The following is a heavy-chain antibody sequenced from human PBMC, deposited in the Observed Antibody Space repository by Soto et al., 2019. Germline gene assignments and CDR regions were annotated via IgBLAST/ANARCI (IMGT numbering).Heavy chain of an antibody. V-gene: IGHV3-23*01. CDR2: ISGSGGST. CDR3: ARDSVVVVAATHYYYGMDV. J-gene: IGHJ6*02. D-gene: IGHD2-15*01. CDR1: GFTFSSYA. Sequence: GGSLRLSCAAPGFTFSSYAMSWVRQAPGKGLEWVSAISGSGGSTYYADSVKGRFTISRDNSKNTLYLQMNSLRAEDTAVYYYARDSVVVVAATHYYYGMDVWGQGTTVTVSS.